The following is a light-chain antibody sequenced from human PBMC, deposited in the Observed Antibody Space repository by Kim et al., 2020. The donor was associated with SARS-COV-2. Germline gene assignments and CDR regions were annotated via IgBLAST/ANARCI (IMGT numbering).Light chain of an antibody. V-gene: IGKV3-15*01. CDR1: QTVSSS. Sequence: ASAGERVTLSCRASQTVSSSLAWYQQKAGQAPRLLIYDASARATGTPARFSGSASGTEFTLTISSLQSEDFAVYYCQQYYNWPRTFGQGTKVDIK. J-gene: IGKJ1*01. CDR3: QQYYNWPRT. CDR2: DAS.